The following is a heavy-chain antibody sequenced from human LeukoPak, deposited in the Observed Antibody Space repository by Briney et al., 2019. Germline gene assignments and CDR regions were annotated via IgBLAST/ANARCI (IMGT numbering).Heavy chain of an antibody. D-gene: IGHD1-26*01. V-gene: IGHV3-9*01. CDR3: AKDIEWELLGGLGY. J-gene: IGHJ4*02. CDR1: GFTFDDYA. CDR2: ISWNSGSI. Sequence: PGGSLRLSCAASGFTFDDYAMHWVRQAPGKGLEWVSGISWNSGSIGYADSVKGRFTISRDNAKNSLYLQMNSLRAKDTALYYCAKDIEWELLGGLGYWGQGTLVTVSS.